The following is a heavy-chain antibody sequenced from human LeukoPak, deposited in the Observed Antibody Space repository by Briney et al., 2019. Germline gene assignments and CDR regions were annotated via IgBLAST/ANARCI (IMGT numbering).Heavy chain of an antibody. V-gene: IGHV4-34*01. CDR3: ARVSYDYIWGSYRYIPSYYFDY. J-gene: IGHJ4*02. CDR2: INHSGST. CDR1: GGSLSGYY. D-gene: IGHD3-16*02. Sequence: SETLSLTCAVYGGSLSGYYWSWIRQPPGTGLEWIGEINHSGSTNYHPSLTSRVTISVDTSKNQFSLKLSSVTAADTAVYYCARVSYDYIWGSYRYIPSYYFDYWGQGTLVTVSS.